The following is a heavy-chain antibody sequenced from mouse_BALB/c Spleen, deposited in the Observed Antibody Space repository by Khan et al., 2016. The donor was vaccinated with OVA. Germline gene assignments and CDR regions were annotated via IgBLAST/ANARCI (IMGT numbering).Heavy chain of an antibody. Sequence: EVHLVESGGGLVKPGGSLKLSCAASGFTFSNYAMSWVRQTPEKRLEWVASISSGGSTYYPDSVKGRFTISRDNARNILYLQMSSLRSEDTAIYYWARDDWFAYWGQGTLVTVSA. J-gene: IGHJ3*01. CDR1: GFTFSNYA. CDR2: ISSGGST. V-gene: IGHV5-6-5*01. CDR3: ARDDWFAY.